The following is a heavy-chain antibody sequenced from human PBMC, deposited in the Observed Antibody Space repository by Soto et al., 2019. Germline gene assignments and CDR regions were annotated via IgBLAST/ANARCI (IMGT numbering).Heavy chain of an antibody. J-gene: IGHJ6*02. Sequence: PSETLSLTCTVSGGSIISYYWSWILQPPGKGLEWIGYIYYSGSTNYNPSLKSRVTISVDTSKNQFSLKLSSVTAADTAVYYCASSGPYYYYGMDVWGQGTTVTVSS. V-gene: IGHV4-59*12. D-gene: IGHD3-10*01. CDR2: IYYSGST. CDR1: GGSIISYY. CDR3: ASSGPYYYYGMDV.